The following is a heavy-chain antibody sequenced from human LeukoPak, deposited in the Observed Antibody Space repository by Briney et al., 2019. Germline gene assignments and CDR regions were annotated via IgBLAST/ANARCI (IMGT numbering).Heavy chain of an antibody. D-gene: IGHD2-2*01. CDR2: IIPIFGTA. Sequence: ASVKVSCKASGGTFSSYAISWVRQAPGQGLEWMGGIIPIFGTANYAQKFQGRVTITADESTSTAYMELSSLRSEDTAVYYCARDVVPAALLMPDFWGQGTLVTVSS. CDR1: GGTFSSYA. V-gene: IGHV1-69*01. CDR3: ARDVVPAALLMPDF. J-gene: IGHJ4*02.